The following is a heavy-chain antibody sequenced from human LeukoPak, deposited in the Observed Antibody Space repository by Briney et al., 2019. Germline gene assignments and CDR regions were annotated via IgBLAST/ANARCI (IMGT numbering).Heavy chain of an antibody. CDR2: IDPSDSYT. Sequence: RGASLLISCKGSGSSFTSYWISWVRQLPGKGLEWMGRIDPSDSYTNYSPSFQGHVTISADKSISTAYLQWSSLKASDTAMYYCARLELAYCGGDCYSLDYWGQGTLVTVSS. V-gene: IGHV5-10-1*01. D-gene: IGHD2-21*02. CDR1: GSSFTSYW. CDR3: ARLELAYCGGDCYSLDY. J-gene: IGHJ4*02.